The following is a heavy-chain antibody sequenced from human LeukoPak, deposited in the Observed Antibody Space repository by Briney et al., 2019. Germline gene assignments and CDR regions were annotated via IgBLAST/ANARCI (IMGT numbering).Heavy chain of an antibody. CDR1: GGSISSYY. CDR2: IYYSGST. Sequence: PSETLSLTCTVSGGSISSYYWSWIRQPPGKGLEWIGYIYYSGSTNYNPSLKSRVTISVDTSKNQFSLKLSSVTAADTAVYYCARPRRGYGGNQPFDYWGQGTLVTVSS. J-gene: IGHJ4*02. D-gene: IGHD4-23*01. V-gene: IGHV4-59*12. CDR3: ARPRRGYGGNQPFDY.